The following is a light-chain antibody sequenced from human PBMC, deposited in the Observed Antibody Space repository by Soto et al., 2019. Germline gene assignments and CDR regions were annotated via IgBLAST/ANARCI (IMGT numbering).Light chain of an antibody. J-gene: IGKJ2*01. CDR3: PQRSNWPPYT. Sequence: EIVLTQSPATLSLSPGERATLSCRASQSVSSYLAWYQQKPGQAPRLLIYDASNRATGIPARFSGSGSGTDFTLTISSLEPEEFAVYDCPQRSNWPPYTFGQGTKLEIK. V-gene: IGKV3-11*01. CDR1: QSVSSY. CDR2: DAS.